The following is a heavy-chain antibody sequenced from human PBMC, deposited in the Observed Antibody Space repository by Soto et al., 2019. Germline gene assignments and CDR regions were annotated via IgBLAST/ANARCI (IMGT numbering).Heavy chain of an antibody. CDR2: IIPIFGTA. Sequence: GASVKVSCKASGGTFSSYAISWVRQAPGQGLEWMGGIIPIFGTANYAQKFQGRVTITADESTSTAYMELSSLRSEDTAVYYCARGSRPYGDLRSNWFDPWGQGTLVTVSS. CDR1: GGTFSSYA. J-gene: IGHJ5*02. CDR3: ARGSRPYGDLRSNWFDP. V-gene: IGHV1-69*13. D-gene: IGHD4-17*01.